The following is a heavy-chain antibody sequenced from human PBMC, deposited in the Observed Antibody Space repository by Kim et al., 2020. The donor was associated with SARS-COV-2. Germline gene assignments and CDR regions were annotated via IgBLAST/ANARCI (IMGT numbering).Heavy chain of an antibody. CDR1: GGSFSGYY. CDR2: INHSGST. D-gene: IGHD2-2*01. CDR3: ARGGGSSSLGFDI. J-gene: IGHJ3*02. V-gene: IGHV4-34*01. Sequence: SETLSLTCAVYGGSFSGYYWSWIRQPPGKGLEWIGEINHSGSTNYNPSLKSRVTISVDTSKNQFSLKLSSVTAADTSVYYCARGGGSSSLGFDIWGQGT.